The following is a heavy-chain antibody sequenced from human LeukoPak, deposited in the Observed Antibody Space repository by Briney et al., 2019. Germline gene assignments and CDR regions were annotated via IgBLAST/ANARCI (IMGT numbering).Heavy chain of an antibody. CDR2: INHSGST. CDR1: GGSFSGYY. V-gene: IGHV4-34*01. CDR3: ATIVIIEPRPDY. D-gene: IGHD2/OR15-2a*01. Sequence: PSETLSLTCAVYGGSFSGYYWSWIRQPPGKGLEWIGEINHSGSTNYNPSLKSRVSISVDSSKNQFSLKLRSVTAADTAVYYCATIVIIEPRPDYWGQGTPVTVSS. J-gene: IGHJ4*02.